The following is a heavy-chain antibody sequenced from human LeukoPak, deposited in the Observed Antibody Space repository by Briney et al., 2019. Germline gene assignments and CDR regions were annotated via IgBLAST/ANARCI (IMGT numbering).Heavy chain of an antibody. D-gene: IGHD5-12*01. CDR2: IIPIFGTA. J-gene: IGHJ6*03. V-gene: IGHV1-69*05. CDR1: GGTFSSYA. CDR3: AIAQRGYSGYDYYYYSYMDV. Sequence: ASVKVSCKASGGTFSSYAISWVRQAPGQGLEWMGGIIPIFGTANYAQKFQGRVTITTDESTSTAYMELRSRRSEDTSVYYWAIAQRGYSGYDYYYYSYMDVWGKGTTVTVSS.